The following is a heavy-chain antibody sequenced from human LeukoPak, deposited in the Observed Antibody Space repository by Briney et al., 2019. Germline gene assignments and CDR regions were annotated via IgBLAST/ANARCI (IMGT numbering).Heavy chain of an antibody. Sequence: GGSLRLSCAASGFTFSNHWMHWVRQVPGKGPVWVSRVDGGGSSTSYADSVKGRFSISRDNAKSTLYLQMNSLIVEVTAVYYCARGPGSSGGAYVGDYWGHGTLVTVSS. CDR1: GFTFSNHW. CDR3: ARGPGSSGGAYVGDY. CDR2: VDGGGSST. D-gene: IGHD6-19*01. J-gene: IGHJ4*01. V-gene: IGHV3-74*01.